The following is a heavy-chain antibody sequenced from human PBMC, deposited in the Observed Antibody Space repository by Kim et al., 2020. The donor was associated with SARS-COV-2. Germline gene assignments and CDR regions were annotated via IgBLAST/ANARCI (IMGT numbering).Heavy chain of an antibody. CDR2: INPNSGGT. D-gene: IGHD2-15*01. V-gene: IGHV1-2*06. CDR3: ARDGCSGGSCYSWWFDP. CDR1: GYTFTGYY. Sequence: ASVKVSCKASGYTFTGYYMHWVRQAPGQGLEWMGRINPNSGGTNYAQKFQGRVTMTRDTSISTAYMELSRLRSDDPAVYYCARDGCSGGSCYSWWFDPWGQGTLVTVSS. J-gene: IGHJ5*02.